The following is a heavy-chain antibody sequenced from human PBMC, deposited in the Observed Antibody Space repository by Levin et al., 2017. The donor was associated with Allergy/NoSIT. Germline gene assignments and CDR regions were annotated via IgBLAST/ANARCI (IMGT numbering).Heavy chain of an antibody. CDR2: MNPNSGNT. D-gene: IGHD5-24*01. CDR3: ARGEDVEMATPY. CDR1: GYTFTSYD. Sequence: GESLKISCKASGYTFTSYDINWVRQATGQGLEWMGWMNPNSGNTGYAQKFQGRVTMTRNTSISTAYMELSSLRSEDTAVYYCARGEDVEMATPYWGQGTLVTVSS. J-gene: IGHJ4*02. V-gene: IGHV1-8*01.